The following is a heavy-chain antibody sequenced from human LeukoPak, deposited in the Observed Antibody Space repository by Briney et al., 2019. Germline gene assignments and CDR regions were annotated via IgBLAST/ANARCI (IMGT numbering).Heavy chain of an antibody. D-gene: IGHD3-9*01. Sequence: ASVKVSCKVSGYTLTELSMHWVRQAPGKGREWMGGFDPEDGETIYAQKVQGRVTMTEDTSTDTAYMELSSRRYEDTAVYYCAKARFEGPWASPGYWGKGPLVTVS. CDR2: FDPEDGET. CDR1: GYTLTELS. V-gene: IGHV1-24*01. J-gene: IGHJ4*02. CDR3: AKARFEGPWASPGY.